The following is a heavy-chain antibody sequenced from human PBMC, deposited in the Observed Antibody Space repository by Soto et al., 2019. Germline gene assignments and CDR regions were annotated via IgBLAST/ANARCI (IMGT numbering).Heavy chain of an antibody. CDR2: IYYSGST. D-gene: IGHD3-9*01. V-gene: IGHV4-39*01. J-gene: IGHJ3*01. CDR3: ARDYDILTGYYIGGAFDF. Sequence: SETLSLTCTVSGGSISSSSYYWGWIRQPPGKGLEWIGSIYYSGSTYYNPSLKSRVTISVDTSKNQFSLKLSSVTAADTAVFYCARDYDILTGYYIGGAFDFWGQGTMVTVS. CDR1: GGSISSSSYY.